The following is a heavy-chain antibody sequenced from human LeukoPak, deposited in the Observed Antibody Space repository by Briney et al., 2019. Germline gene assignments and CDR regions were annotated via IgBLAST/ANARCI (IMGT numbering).Heavy chain of an antibody. J-gene: IGHJ4*02. CDR1: GYPVSSGYY. D-gene: IGHD3-9*01. CDR3: AKGRKDFDTHLGPFDS. CDR2: MYHSGDT. V-gene: IGHV4-38-2*02. Sequence: SETLSLTCTVAGYPVSSGYYWGWIRQPPGKGLEWIGSMYHSGDTYYNPSLKSRVTISVDTSKNQLSLKLSSVTAADTAVYYCAKGRKDFDTHLGPFDSWGQGILVTVSS.